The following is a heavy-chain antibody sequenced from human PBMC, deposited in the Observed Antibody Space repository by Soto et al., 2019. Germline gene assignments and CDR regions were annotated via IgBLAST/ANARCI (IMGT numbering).Heavy chain of an antibody. D-gene: IGHD4-17*01. CDR3: AKDAISGDGIWLMDS. CDR2: LLRSGSSA. V-gene: IGHV3-23*01. CDR1: GFTFRNYA. Sequence: GSLRLSGAASGFTFRNYAMTWARQGPGKGLEWVSSLLRSGSSAYYADSVRGRFSISSDTSANSLYLQMDNLRAEDTAIYYCAKDAISGDGIWLMDSWGQGTVVTVSS. J-gene: IGHJ5*02.